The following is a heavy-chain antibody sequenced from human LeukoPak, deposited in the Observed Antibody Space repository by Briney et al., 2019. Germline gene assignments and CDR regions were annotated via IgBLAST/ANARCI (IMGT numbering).Heavy chain of an antibody. D-gene: IGHD6-13*01. Sequence: PSETLSLTCAVYGGSFSGYYWSWIRQPPGKGLEWIGEINHSGSTNYNPSLKSRVTISVDTSKNQFSLKLSSVTAADTAVYYCARGRDSSSWYTWFDPWGQGTLVTVSS. CDR2: INHSGST. CDR1: GGSFSGYY. J-gene: IGHJ5*02. CDR3: ARGRDSSSWYTWFDP. V-gene: IGHV4-34*01.